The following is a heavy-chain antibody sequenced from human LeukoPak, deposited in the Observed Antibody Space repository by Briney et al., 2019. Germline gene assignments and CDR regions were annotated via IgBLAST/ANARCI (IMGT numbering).Heavy chain of an antibody. CDR3: ARGGYDGSYYYGMDV. D-gene: IGHD2-15*01. V-gene: IGHV3-13*01. CDR2: IGTAGDT. CDR1: GFTFSNYD. J-gene: IGHJ6*02. Sequence: GGSLRLSCAASGFTFSNYDMHWVRQATGKGLEWVSTIGTAGDTYYPGSVKGRFTISRENAKNSLYLQMNSLRAGDTAVYYCARGGYDGSYYYGMDVWGQGTTVTVSS.